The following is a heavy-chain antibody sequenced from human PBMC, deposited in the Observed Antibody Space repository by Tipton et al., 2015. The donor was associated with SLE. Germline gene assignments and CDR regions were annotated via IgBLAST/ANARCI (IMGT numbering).Heavy chain of an antibody. J-gene: IGHJ4*02. V-gene: IGHV3-43D*04. CDR3: AKEASSGYAYYFDY. CDR2: ISWDGGST. Sequence: SLRLSCAASGFTFDDYAMHWVRQAPGKGLEWVSLISWDGGSTYYADSVKGRFTISRDNSKNSLYLQMNSLRAEDTALYYCAKEASSGYAYYFDYWGQGTLVTVSS. D-gene: IGHD3-22*01. CDR1: GFTFDDYA.